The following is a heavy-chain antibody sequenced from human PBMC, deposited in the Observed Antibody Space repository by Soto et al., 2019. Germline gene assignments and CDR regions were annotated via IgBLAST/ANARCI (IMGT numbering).Heavy chain of an antibody. CDR2: IISILDIP. V-gene: IGHV1-69*02. D-gene: IGHD6-6*01. J-gene: IGHJ4*02. Sequence: QVQLGQSGAEVKKPGSSVKVSCEASGGTVSAYTINWVRQVPGQGLEWMGRIISILDIPNYAQKFQGRLTIIADTSTSTTYMELRNLRSEDTATYYCARVNGTSSLDYWGQGTQVTVSS. CDR3: ARVNGTSSLDY. CDR1: GGTVSAYT.